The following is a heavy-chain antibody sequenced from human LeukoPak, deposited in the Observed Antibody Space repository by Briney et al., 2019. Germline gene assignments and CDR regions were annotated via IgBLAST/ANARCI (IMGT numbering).Heavy chain of an antibody. J-gene: IGHJ4*02. CDR2: ISGSGGST. D-gene: IGHD3-9*01. Sequence: GGSLRLPCAASGFTFSSYAMSWVRQAPGKGLEWVSAISGSGGSTYYADSVKGRFTISRDNSKNTLYLQMNSLRAEDTAVYYCAKVGFDWLSIERFDYRGQGTLVTVSS. CDR1: GFTFSSYA. CDR3: AKVGFDWLSIERFDY. V-gene: IGHV3-23*01.